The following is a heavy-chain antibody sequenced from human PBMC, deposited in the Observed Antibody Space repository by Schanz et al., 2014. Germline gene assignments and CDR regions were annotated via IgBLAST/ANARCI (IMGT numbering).Heavy chain of an antibody. CDR3: ARGGGPEDVFDI. V-gene: IGHV1-69*02. CDR1: GGTFNSYT. J-gene: IGHJ3*02. CDR2: IIPILGIA. D-gene: IGHD2-15*01. Sequence: QVQLVQSGAEVKKPGSSVKVSCKASGGTFNSYTINWVRQAPGQGLEWMGRIIPILGIANYAQKFQGRVTITADKSTSTASMELSSLRSEDTAVYYCARGGGPEDVFDIWGQGTMVTVSS.